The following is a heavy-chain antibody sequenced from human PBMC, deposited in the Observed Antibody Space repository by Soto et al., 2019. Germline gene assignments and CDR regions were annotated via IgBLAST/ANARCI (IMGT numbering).Heavy chain of an antibody. CDR3: ARGGRILEWLSYFDY. CDR1: AASISSHY. J-gene: IGHJ4*02. Sequence: SETLSLTCTVSAASISSHYWSWIRQPPGKGLEWIGYIFYTGTTNYNPSLKSRVTISVDTSKKQFSLKLSSVTAADTAVYYCARGGRILEWLSYFDYWGQGTPVTVSS. V-gene: IGHV4-59*11. CDR2: IFYTGTT. D-gene: IGHD3-3*01.